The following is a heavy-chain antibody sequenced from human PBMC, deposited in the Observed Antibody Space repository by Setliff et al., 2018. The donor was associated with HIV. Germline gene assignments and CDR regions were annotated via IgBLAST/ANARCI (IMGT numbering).Heavy chain of an antibody. V-gene: IGHV1-2*02. D-gene: IGHD1-26*01. CDR2: INPNGGAT. Sequence: RASVKVSCKASGYSFSGYYLHWVRRAPGQGLEWMGWINPNGGATNYAQNFQGRVTMTRDTSISTAYMDLSSLTSDGTAVYCCAVASIVSTARWNHWGRGTLVTVSS. CDR3: AVASIVSTARWNH. CDR1: GYSFSGYY. J-gene: IGHJ5*02.